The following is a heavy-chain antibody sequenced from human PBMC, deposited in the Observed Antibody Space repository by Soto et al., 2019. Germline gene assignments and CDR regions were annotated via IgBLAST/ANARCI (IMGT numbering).Heavy chain of an antibody. Sequence: EVQLLESGGGLVQPGGSLRLSCAASGFTFSSYAMSWVRQAPGKGLEWVSAISGSGGSTYYADSVKGRFTISRDNSKNTLYLQMNSLRAEDTAVYYCAGHEYDFWSGYPQRYYFDYWGQGTLVTVSS. CDR2: ISGSGGST. J-gene: IGHJ4*02. V-gene: IGHV3-23*01. D-gene: IGHD3-3*01. CDR3: AGHEYDFWSGYPQRYYFDY. CDR1: GFTFSSYA.